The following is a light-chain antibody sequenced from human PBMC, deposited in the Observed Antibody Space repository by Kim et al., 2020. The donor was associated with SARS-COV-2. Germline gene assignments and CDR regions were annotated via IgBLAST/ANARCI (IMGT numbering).Light chain of an antibody. CDR1: ASNIGSNS. CDR2: RDS. V-gene: IGLV1-47*01. CDR3: SSWDDTLRAWV. Sequence: GXRVAVTCSGSASNIGSNSVFWYQKLPGPAPKVLIDRDSHRPSGVPARFSGTKSGTSASLAISGVRSDDEADYFCSSWDDTLRAWVFGGGTKVTVL. J-gene: IGLJ3*02.